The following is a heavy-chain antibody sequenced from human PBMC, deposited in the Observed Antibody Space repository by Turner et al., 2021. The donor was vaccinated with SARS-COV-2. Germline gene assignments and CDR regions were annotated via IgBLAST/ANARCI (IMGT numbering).Heavy chain of an antibody. D-gene: IGHD3-9*01. J-gene: IGHJ3*01. CDR2: ISYDGGNT. Sequence: QVQLVESGGGVFQPGRSLRLSCAASGFIFNNYAFHWVRQAPGKGLEWLSVISYDGGNTYFADSLKDRFTISRDNSKNTVYLQMNSLRAEGTAVYHCARDLRRYATAAFDVWGQGTMVTVSS. V-gene: IGHV3-30*04. CDR1: GFIFNNYA. CDR3: ARDLRRYATAAFDV.